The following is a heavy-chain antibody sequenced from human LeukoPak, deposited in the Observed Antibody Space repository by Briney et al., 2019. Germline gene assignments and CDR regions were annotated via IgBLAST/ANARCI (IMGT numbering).Heavy chain of an antibody. CDR1: GYTFTSYY. Sequence: PGASVKVSCKASGYTFTSYYMHWVRQAPGQGLEWMGIINPSGGSTSYAQKFQGRVTMTRDMSTSTVYMELSSLRSEDTAVYYCARELPEHYFDYWGQGTLVTVSS. CDR3: ARELPEHYFDY. CDR2: INPSGGST. J-gene: IGHJ4*02. V-gene: IGHV1-46*01. D-gene: IGHD1-14*01.